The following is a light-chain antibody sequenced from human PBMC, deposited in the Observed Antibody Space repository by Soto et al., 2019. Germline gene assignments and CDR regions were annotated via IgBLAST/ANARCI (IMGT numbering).Light chain of an antibody. J-gene: IGKJ4*01. V-gene: IGKV1-9*01. CDR3: QQLNSYPFT. Sequence: DIQLTQSPSFLSASVGDRVTITCRASQGISSYLAWYQQKPGKATKLLIYAASTLQSGVPSRFSGSGSGTEFTLTISSLQPEDFATYYRQQLNSYPFTFGGGTKVEIK. CDR2: AAS. CDR1: QGISSY.